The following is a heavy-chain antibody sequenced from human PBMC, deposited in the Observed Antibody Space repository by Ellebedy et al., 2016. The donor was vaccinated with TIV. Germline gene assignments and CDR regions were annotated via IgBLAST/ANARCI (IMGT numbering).Heavy chain of an antibody. J-gene: IGHJ4*02. Sequence: GESLKISCAASGFTFNDYAMSWVRQAPGKGLEWVSAISGGYGDTYYADSVKGRFTISRDISKNTLYLQMHSLRAEDTAVYDCARCRGSGWYGDQWGQGTLVTVSS. V-gene: IGHV3-23*01. CDR3: ARCRGSGWYGDQ. CDR2: ISGGYGDT. D-gene: IGHD6-19*01. CDR1: GFTFNDYA.